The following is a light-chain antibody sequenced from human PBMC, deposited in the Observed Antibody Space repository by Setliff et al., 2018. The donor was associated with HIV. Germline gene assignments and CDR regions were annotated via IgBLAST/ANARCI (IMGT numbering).Light chain of an antibody. CDR3: SSYTSSRTYV. V-gene: IGLV2-14*01. CDR1: SSDVGGYNY. J-gene: IGLJ1*01. CDR2: EVS. Sequence: QSALTQPAFVSGSPGQSITIPCTGTSSDVGGYNYVSWYQQHPGKAPKLMIYEVSYRPSGVSNRFSGSKSGNTASLTISGLQAEDEADYYCSSYTSSRTYVFGTGTKVTVL.